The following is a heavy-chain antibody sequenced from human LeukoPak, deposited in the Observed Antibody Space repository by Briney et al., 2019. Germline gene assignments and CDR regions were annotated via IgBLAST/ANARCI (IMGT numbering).Heavy chain of an antibody. CDR1: GGTFSSYA. J-gene: IGHJ4*02. D-gene: IGHD3-10*01. V-gene: IGHV1-69*04. CDR3: AKGWSRVVRGVMFY. Sequence: ASVKVSCKASGGTFSSYAISWVRQAPGQGLEWMGRIIPILGIANYAQKFQGRVTITADKSTSTAYMELSSLRSEDTAVYYCAKGWSRVVRGVMFYWGQGTLVTVSS. CDR2: IIPILGIA.